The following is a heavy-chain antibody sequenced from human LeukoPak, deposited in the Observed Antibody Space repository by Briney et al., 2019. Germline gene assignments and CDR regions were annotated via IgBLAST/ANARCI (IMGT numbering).Heavy chain of an antibody. CDR2: ISGSGVST. J-gene: IGHJ4*02. CDR1: GFTFSSYA. Sequence: GGSLRLSCAASGFTFSSYAMSWVRQAPGKGLEWVSAISGSGVSTYYADYVKGRFTISRDNSKNPLYLQMTTLRAEDTAVYYCAKVSGGLERRFLDYWGQGTLVTVSS. D-gene: IGHD1-1*01. V-gene: IGHV3-23*01. CDR3: AKVSGGLERRFLDY.